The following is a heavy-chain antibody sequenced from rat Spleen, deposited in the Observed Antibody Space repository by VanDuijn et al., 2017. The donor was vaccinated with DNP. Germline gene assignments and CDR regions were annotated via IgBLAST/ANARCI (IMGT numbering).Heavy chain of an antibody. CDR3: VRWEGINGY. CDR2: ISNSGIT. Sequence: QVQLKESGPGLVQPSQTLSLACTVSGFSLTSYHVHWVRQPPGKGLEWIAAISNSGITYYNSALKSRLIIRRDTSKSQVFLEMNSLQTEDTAMYFCVRWEGINGYWGQGTLVTVSS. D-gene: IGHD1-11*01. V-gene: IGHV2-6*01. CDR1: GFSLTSYH. J-gene: IGHJ3*01.